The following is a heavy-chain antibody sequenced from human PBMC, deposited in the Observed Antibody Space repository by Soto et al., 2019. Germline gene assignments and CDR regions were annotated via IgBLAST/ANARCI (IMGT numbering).Heavy chain of an antibody. CDR2: INAGNGNT. V-gene: IGHV1-3*01. CDR1: GYTFTSYA. J-gene: IGHJ6*02. CDR3: ARAGIATRYYYYYGMDV. Sequence: ASVKVSCKASGYTFTSYAMHWVRQAPGQRLEWMGWINAGNGNTKYSQKFQGRVTITRDTSASTAYMELSSLRSEDTAVYYCARAGIATRYYYYYGMDVWGQGTTVTVSS. D-gene: IGHD6-6*01.